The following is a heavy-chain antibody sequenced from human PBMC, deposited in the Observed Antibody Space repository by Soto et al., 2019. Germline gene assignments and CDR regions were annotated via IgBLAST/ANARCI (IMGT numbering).Heavy chain of an antibody. Sequence: ASVEVSGKGAGDTFTSYGISWVRQAPGQGLEWMGWISAYNGNTNYAQKLQGRVTMTTDTSTSTAYMELRSLRSDDTAVYYCARGHEYYAALYGIVVWRQRPTVTVP. CDR3: ARGHEYYAALYGIVV. V-gene: IGHV1-18*01. CDR1: GDTFTSYG. D-gene: IGHD3-10*01. CDR2: ISAYNGNT. J-gene: IGHJ6*02.